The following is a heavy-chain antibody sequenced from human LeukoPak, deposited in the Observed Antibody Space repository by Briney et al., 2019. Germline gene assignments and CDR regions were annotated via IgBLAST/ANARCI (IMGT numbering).Heavy chain of an antibody. Sequence: GGSLRLSCAASGFTFSSYEMNWVRQAPGKGLEWVSSISSSSSYIYYADSVKGRFTISRDNAKNSLYLQMDSLRAEDTAMYYCARDPIYYYGAGSNIVDYWGQGTLVTVSS. CDR3: ARDPIYYYGAGSNIVDY. J-gene: IGHJ4*02. CDR2: ISSSSSYI. CDR1: GFTFSSYE. V-gene: IGHV3-21*01. D-gene: IGHD3-10*01.